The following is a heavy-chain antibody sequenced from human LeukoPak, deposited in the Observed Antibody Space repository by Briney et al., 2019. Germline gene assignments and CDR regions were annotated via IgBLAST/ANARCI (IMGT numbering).Heavy chain of an antibody. J-gene: IGHJ6*04. CDR2: IYYSGST. V-gene: IGHV4-61*01. D-gene: IGHD3-9*01. CDR3: ARGDYDILTRTYYYYYYGMDV. Sequence: SETLSLTCTVSGGSVSSGSYYWSWIRQPPGKGLEWIGYIYYSGSTNYNPSLKSRVTISVDTSKNQFSLKLSSVAAADTAVHYCARGDYDILTRTYYYYYYGMDVWGKGTTVTVSS. CDR1: GGSVSSGSYY.